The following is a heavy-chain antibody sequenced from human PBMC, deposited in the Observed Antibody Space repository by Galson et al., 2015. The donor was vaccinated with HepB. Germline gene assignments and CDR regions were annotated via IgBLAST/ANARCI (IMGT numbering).Heavy chain of an antibody. J-gene: IGHJ3*02. CDR1: GFTFSTHS. CDR3: ARGASGYGRMGIFDI. V-gene: IGHV3-7*04. D-gene: IGHD5-12*01. Sequence: SLRLSCAASGFTFSTHSINWVRQAPGKGLEWVANMKEGGSEKYYVDSVRGRFTISRDNAKNSLYLQMNSLRAEDTAVFYCARGASGYGRMGIFDIWGQGTMVTVSS. CDR2: MKEGGSEK.